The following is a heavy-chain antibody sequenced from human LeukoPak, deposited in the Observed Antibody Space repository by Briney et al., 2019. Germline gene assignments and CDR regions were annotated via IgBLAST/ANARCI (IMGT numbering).Heavy chain of an antibody. CDR3: ARVMTTVTASYYYYYMDV. V-gene: IGHV3-21*01. CDR2: ISSSSSYI. D-gene: IGHD4-11*01. Sequence: GGSLRLSCAPSGFTFSSYSMNWVRQAPGKGLEWVSSISSSSSYIYYADSVKGRFTISRDNAKNSLYLQMNSLRAEDTAVYYCARVMTTVTASYYYYYMDVWGKGTTVTVSS. J-gene: IGHJ6*03. CDR1: GFTFSSYS.